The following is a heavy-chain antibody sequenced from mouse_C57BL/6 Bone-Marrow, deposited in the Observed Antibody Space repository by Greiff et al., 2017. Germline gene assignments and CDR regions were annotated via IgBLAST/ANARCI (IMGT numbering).Heavy chain of an antibody. CDR1: EYEFPSHD. Sequence: EVHLVESGGGLVQPGESLKLSCESNEYEFPSHDMSWVRKTPEKRLELVAAINSDGGSTYYPDTMERRIIISRDNTKKTLYLQMSRLRSEDTALYYCARQSTIPTSKDYWGQGTTLTVSS. V-gene: IGHV5-2*01. CDR2: INSDGGST. CDR3: ARQSTIPTSKDY. D-gene: IGHD2-12*01. J-gene: IGHJ2*01.